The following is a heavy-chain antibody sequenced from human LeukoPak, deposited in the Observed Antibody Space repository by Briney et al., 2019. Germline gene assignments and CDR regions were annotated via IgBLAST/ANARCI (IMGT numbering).Heavy chain of an antibody. D-gene: IGHD2-8*01. CDR3: ARDYVDDIPMIKDY. CDR2: INLSGGST. J-gene: IGHJ4*02. V-gene: IGHV1-46*01. Sequence: ASVKVSCKASGYTFTSYHMHWLRQAPGQGLEWMGKINLSGGSTTYAQKFQGRVTMTRDTSTSTVYMELSSLRSEDTAVYYCARDYVDDIPMIKDYWGQGTLVTVSS. CDR1: GYTFTSYH.